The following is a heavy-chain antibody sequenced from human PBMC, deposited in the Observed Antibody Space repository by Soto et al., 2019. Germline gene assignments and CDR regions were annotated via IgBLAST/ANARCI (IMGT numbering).Heavy chain of an antibody. J-gene: IGHJ6*02. CDR3: ARDRVTMIVVNGMDV. CDR1: GFTFSSYW. D-gene: IGHD3-22*01. V-gene: IGHV3-74*01. CDR2: INSDGSST. Sequence: EVQLVESGGGLVQXGGSLRLSCAASGFTFSSYWMHWVRQAPGKGLVWVSRINSDGSSTSYADSVKGRFTISRDNAKNTLYLQMNSLRAEDTAVYYCARDRVTMIVVNGMDVWGQGTTVTVSS.